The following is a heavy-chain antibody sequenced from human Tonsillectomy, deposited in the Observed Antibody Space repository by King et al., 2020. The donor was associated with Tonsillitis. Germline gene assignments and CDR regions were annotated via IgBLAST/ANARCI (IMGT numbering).Heavy chain of an antibody. V-gene: IGHV4-34*01. Sequence: VQLPQWGAGLLKPSETLSLTCAVYGGSFSGYYWSWIRQPPGKGLEWIGEINHSGSTNYNPSLKSRVTISVDTSKNQFSLKLSSVTAADTAVYYCARGYYYYMDVWGKGTTVTVSS. CDR2: INHSGST. CDR1: GGSFSGYY. J-gene: IGHJ6*03. CDR3: ARGYYYYMDV.